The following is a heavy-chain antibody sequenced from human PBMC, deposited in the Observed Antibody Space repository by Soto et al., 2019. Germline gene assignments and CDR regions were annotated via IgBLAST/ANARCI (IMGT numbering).Heavy chain of an antibody. V-gene: IGHV1-46*01. CDR1: GYTFSNYY. CDR3: ARDRLRYSSAYYFDY. J-gene: IGHJ4*02. D-gene: IGHD5-18*01. CDR2: INPRGGST. Sequence: ASVKVSCKASGYTFSNYYIHWVRQAPGQGLEWMGMINPRGGSTNSAQKFQDRVTMTSDTSTTTVYMEVSSLRFEDTAVYYCARDRLRYSSAYYFDYWGQGALVTVSS.